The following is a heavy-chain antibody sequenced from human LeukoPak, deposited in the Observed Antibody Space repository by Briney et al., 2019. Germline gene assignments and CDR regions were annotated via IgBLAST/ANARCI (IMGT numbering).Heavy chain of an antibody. Sequence: SETLSLTCAVYGGSFSGYYWSWIRQPPGKGLEWIGEINHSGSTNYNPSLKSRVTISVDMSKNQFSLKLSSVTAADTAVYYCARVRRDYYGSGSYYRSPTYFDYWGQGTLVTVSS. CDR3: ARVRRDYYGSGSYYRSPTYFDY. D-gene: IGHD3-10*01. CDR2: INHSGST. J-gene: IGHJ4*02. V-gene: IGHV4-34*01. CDR1: GGSFSGYY.